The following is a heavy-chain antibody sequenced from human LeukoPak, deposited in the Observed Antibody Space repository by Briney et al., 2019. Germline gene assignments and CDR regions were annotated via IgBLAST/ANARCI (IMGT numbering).Heavy chain of an antibody. V-gene: IGHV4-34*01. CDR1: GGSFSGYY. J-gene: IGHJ5*02. CDR2: INHSGST. Sequence: PSETLSLTCAVYGGSFSGYYWSWIRQPPGMGLEWIGEINHSGSTNYNPSLKSRDTISVDTSKNQFSLKLSSVTAADTAVYYCARGPASFGFDPWGQGTLVTVSS. CDR3: ARGPASFGFDP.